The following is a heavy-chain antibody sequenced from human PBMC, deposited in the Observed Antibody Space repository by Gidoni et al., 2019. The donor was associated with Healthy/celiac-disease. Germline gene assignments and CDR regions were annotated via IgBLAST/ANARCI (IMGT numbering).Heavy chain of an antibody. CDR3: ARGALRYSYGQFGG. J-gene: IGHJ4*02. CDR2: IKQDGIEK. Sequence: EVQLVESGGGLVQPGGSLRLSCAASGFPFSRYWMSWVRQAPGKGLEWVANIKQDGIEKNYVDSVKGRFTISRDNAKNSLYLHMNSLRGEDTAIYYCARGALRYSYGQFGGWGQGALVTVSS. V-gene: IGHV3-7*04. CDR1: GFPFSRYW. D-gene: IGHD5-18*01.